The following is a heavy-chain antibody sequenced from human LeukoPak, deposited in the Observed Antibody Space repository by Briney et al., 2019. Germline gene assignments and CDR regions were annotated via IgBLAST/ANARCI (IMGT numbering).Heavy chain of an antibody. J-gene: IGHJ4*02. D-gene: IGHD4-23*01. CDR3: ARPMTTVEVRFDY. CDR1: GYTFTGYY. Sequence: ASVKVSCKASGYTFTGYYMHWVRQAPGQGLEWMGWINPNSGGTNYAQKFQGRVTMTRDTSISTAYMELGRLRSDDTAAYHCARPMTTVEVRFDYWGQGTLVTVSS. CDR2: INPNSGGT. V-gene: IGHV1-2*02.